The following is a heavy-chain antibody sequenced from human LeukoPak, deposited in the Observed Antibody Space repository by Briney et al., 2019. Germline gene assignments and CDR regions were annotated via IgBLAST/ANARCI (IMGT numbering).Heavy chain of an antibody. V-gene: IGHV3-23*01. CDR3: AKDGAREDIVVVPAATYYYYYYMDV. J-gene: IGHJ6*03. CDR2: ISGSGGST. D-gene: IGHD2-2*01. CDR1: GFTFSSYA. Sequence: GGSLRLSCAASGFTFSSYAMSWVRQAPGKELEWVSAISGSGGSTYYADSVKGRFTISRDNSKNTLYLQMNSLRAEDTAVYYCAKDGAREDIVVVPAATYYYYYYMDVWGKGTTVTVSS.